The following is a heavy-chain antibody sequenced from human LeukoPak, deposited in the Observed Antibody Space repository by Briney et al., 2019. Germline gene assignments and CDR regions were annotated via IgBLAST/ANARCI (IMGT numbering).Heavy chain of an antibody. CDR2: INHSGST. Sequence: SETLSLTCAVYGGSFSGYYWSWIRQPPGKGLEWIGEINHSGSTNYNPSLKSRVTISVDTSKNQFSLKLSSVTAADTAVYCCARAPGYDYVWGSYRYNGGYYFDYWGQGTLVTVSS. CDR1: GGSFSGYY. CDR3: ARAPGYDYVWGSYRYNGGYYFDY. D-gene: IGHD3-16*02. V-gene: IGHV4-34*01. J-gene: IGHJ4*02.